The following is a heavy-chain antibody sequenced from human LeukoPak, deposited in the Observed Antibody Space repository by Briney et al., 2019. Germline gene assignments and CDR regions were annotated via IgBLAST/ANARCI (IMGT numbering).Heavy chain of an antibody. CDR2: INHSGST. CDR3: ARDDFWSGYSNYRY. V-gene: IGHV4-30-2*01. J-gene: IGHJ1*01. CDR1: GGSISSGGYS. Sequence: SQTLSLTCAVSGGSISSGGYSWSWIRQPPGKGLEWIGEINHSGSTNYNPSLKSRVTISVDTSKNQFSLKLSSVTAADTAVYYCARDDFWSGYSNYRYWGQGTLVTVSS. D-gene: IGHD3-3*01.